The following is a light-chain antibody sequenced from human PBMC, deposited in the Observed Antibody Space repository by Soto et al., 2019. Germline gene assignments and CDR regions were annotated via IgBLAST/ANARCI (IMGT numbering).Light chain of an antibody. Sequence: DIQLTQSPSFLSASVGDRVTITCRASQGISSYLAWYQQKPGKAPKLLIYVASTWQSGVPSRFSGSRSGTEFTLTISSLQPEDFATYYCQQLKSYNPTFGPGTKVDIK. V-gene: IGKV1-9*01. CDR2: VAS. CDR1: QGISSY. J-gene: IGKJ3*01. CDR3: QQLKSYNPT.